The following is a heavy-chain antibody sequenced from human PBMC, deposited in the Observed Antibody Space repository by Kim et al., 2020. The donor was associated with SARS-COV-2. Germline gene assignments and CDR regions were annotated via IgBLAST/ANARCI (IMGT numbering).Heavy chain of an antibody. V-gene: IGHV3-9*01. CDR2: ISWNSGRI. CDR3: VKGGNYYGSGTFYPDAFDI. CDR1: GFTFDDYA. Sequence: GGSLRLSCAASGFTFDDYAMHWVRQGPGKGLEWVSGISWNSGRIGYTDSVRGRFTISRDNTKNSLYLQMNSLRAEDTALYYCVKGGNYYGSGTFYPDAFDIWGQGTMITVSS. J-gene: IGHJ3*02. D-gene: IGHD3-10*01.